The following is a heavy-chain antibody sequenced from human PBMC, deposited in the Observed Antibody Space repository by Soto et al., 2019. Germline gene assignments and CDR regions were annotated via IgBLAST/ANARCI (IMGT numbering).Heavy chain of an antibody. Sequence: QVELMQSGPEVKRPGTSVKVSCKASGYTFITSGINWVRQTPGQPLEWVGWISPANGDKKYAQKFKDRVILTSETSTDTVNMELTNLRSDDTAVYFCGRGRYFATTHRQWWYFDFWGRGTPVTVSS. CDR3: GRGRYFATTHRQWWYFDF. J-gene: IGHJ2*01. V-gene: IGHV1-18*01. D-gene: IGHD6-19*01. CDR1: GYTFITSG. CDR2: ISPANGDK.